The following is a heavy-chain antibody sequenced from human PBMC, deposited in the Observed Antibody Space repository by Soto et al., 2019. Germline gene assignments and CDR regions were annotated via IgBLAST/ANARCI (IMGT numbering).Heavy chain of an antibody. CDR1: GGSFSGYY. CDR3: ARGIPSGPGVFDY. CDR2: INHSGST. V-gene: IGHV4-34*01. D-gene: IGHD6-25*01. J-gene: IGHJ4*02. Sequence: SETLSLTCAVYGGSFSGYYWSWIRQPPGKGLEWIGEINHSGSTNYNPSLKSQVTISVDTSKNQFSLKLSSVTAADTAVYYCARGIPSGPGVFDYWGQGTLVTVSS.